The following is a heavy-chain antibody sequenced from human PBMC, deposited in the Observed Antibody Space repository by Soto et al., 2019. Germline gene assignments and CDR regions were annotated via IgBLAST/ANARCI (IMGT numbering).Heavy chain of an antibody. V-gene: IGHV1-69*01. CDR1: GDTFSDFA. Sequence: QVQLVQSGAEVQKPGSSVKVSCKASGDTFSDFAFSWVRQAPGQGLEGMGGTMPIFGTANYAQKFQGRVTITADESTSTVYMELSRLRSEDTAVYYCATTLRPGVVVAGDFQYYYGMDVWGQGTTVTVSS. CDR2: TMPIFGTA. J-gene: IGHJ6*02. D-gene: IGHD6-19*01. CDR3: ATTLRPGVVVAGDFQYYYGMDV.